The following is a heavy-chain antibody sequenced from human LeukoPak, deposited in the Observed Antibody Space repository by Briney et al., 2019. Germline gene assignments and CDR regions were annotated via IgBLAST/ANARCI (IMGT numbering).Heavy chain of an antibody. V-gene: IGHV4-34*01. CDR3: ARDQLLWGYYYYGMDV. D-gene: IGHD3-10*01. CDR2: INHSGST. J-gene: IGHJ6*02. Sequence: SGTLSLTCAVYGGSFSGYYWSWIRQPPGKGLEWIGEINHSGSTNYNPSLKSRVTISVDTSKNQFSLKLSSVTAADTAVYYCARDQLLWGYYYYGMDVWGQGTTVTVSS. CDR1: GGSFSGYY.